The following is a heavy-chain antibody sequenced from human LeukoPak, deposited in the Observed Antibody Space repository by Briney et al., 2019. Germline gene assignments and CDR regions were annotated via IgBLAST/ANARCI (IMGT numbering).Heavy chain of an antibody. J-gene: IGHJ6*02. CDR3: ARGTAMDYYYYYGMDV. CDR1: GGSISSYY. CDR2: IYYSGST. Sequence: SETLSLTCTVSGGSISSYYWSWIRQPPGEGLEWIGYIYYSGSTNYNPSLKSRVTISVDTSKNQFSLKLSSVTAADTAVYYCARGTAMDYYYYYGMDVWGQGTTVTVSS. D-gene: IGHD5-18*01. V-gene: IGHV4-59*01.